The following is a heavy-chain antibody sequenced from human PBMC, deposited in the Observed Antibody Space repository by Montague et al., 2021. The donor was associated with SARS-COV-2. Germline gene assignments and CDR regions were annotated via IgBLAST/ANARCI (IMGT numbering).Heavy chain of an antibody. V-gene: IGHV4-59*01. J-gene: IGHJ4*02. Sequence: SETLSLTCTVSGGSINTYYWGWIRQPPGKALEYIAYISEIGSTHRNPALKSRVTISVDPSRNQFYLDVNSVTSADTAVYYCARLQGWRRFMDYWGQGTLVTVPP. CDR3: ARLQGWRRFMDY. CDR2: ISEIGST. D-gene: IGHD6-19*01. CDR1: GGSINTYY.